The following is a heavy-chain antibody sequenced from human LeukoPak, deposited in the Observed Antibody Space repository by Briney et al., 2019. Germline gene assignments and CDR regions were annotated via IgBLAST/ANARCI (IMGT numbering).Heavy chain of an antibody. J-gene: IGHJ6*02. CDR2: IWYDGTDK. V-gene: IGHV3-33*01. D-gene: IGHD3-10*01. CDR3: ARSGSTYYYGMDV. CDR1: GFTFSSYG. Sequence: TGKSLRLTCAASGFTFSSYGMHWVRLGPGKGLEWVTFIWYDGTDKNYADSVKGRFTISRDNSKNTLYLQMNSQRAEDTAVYYCARSGSTYYYGMDVWGQGTTVTVSS.